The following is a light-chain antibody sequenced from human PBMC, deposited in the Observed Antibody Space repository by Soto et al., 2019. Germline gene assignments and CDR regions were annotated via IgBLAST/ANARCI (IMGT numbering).Light chain of an antibody. CDR1: QTVSSN. J-gene: IGKJ5*01. CDR3: QQHNNWPYT. Sequence: EIVMTQSPATLSVSPGEGVTLSCRASQTVSSNVAWYQQRPGQAPRLLIDGAFTRATGVPARFSGSRSGTEFTLTISSPQSEDFALYYCQQHNNWPYTFGQGTRLEL. V-gene: IGKV3-15*01. CDR2: GAF.